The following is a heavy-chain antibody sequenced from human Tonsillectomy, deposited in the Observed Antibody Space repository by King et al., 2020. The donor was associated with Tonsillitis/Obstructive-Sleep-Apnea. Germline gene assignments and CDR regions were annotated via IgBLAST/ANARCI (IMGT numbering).Heavy chain of an antibody. Sequence: VQLVESGGGLVKPGGSLRLSCAASGFTFSDYYMSWIRQAPGKGLEWVSYISSSSSYTNYADSVKGRFTISRDNAKNSLYLQMNSLRAEDTAVYYCATSGVVVVPAAIPEAFDIWGQGTMVTVSS. CDR1: GFTFSDYY. CDR3: ATSGVVVVPAAIPEAFDI. CDR2: ISSSSSYT. J-gene: IGHJ3*02. D-gene: IGHD2-2*02. V-gene: IGHV3-11*05.